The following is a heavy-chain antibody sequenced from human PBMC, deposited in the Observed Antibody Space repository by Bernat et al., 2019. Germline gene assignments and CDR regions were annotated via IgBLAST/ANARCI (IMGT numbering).Heavy chain of an antibody. CDR3: ARGRRGPYSSSWFYFDY. J-gene: IGHJ4*02. Sequence: QVQLVESGGGVVQPGRSLRLSCAASGFTFSSYAMHWVRQAPGKGLEWVAVISYDGSNKYYADSVKGRFIISRDNAKNSLYLQMNSLRAEDTAVYYCARGRRGPYSSSWFYFDYWGQGTLVTVSS. CDR1: GFTFSSYA. CDR2: ISYDGSNK. V-gene: IGHV3-30-3*01. D-gene: IGHD6-13*01.